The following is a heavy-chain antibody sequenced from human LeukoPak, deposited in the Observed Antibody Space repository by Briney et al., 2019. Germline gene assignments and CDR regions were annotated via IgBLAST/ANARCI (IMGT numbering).Heavy chain of an antibody. CDR2: ISHSGST. V-gene: IGHV4-34*01. Sequence: PSETLSLTCAVYGGSFSGFYWSWIRRPPGKGLEWIGEISHSGSTNYNPSLKSRVTISIDTCKNPFSPKLRSVTAADTAVYYCAREFSPSSTAFDIWGQGTMVTVSS. CDR3: AREFSPSSTAFDI. J-gene: IGHJ3*02. CDR1: GGSFSGFY. D-gene: IGHD6-6*01.